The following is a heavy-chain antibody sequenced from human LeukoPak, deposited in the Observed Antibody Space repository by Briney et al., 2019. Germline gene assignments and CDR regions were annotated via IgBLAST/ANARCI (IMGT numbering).Heavy chain of an antibody. D-gene: IGHD5-18*01. CDR1: GGSISSSSYY. J-gene: IGHJ4*02. CDR2: INYSGST. CDR3: ASGYSYDLFDY. V-gene: IGHV4-39*07. Sequence: KTSETPSLTCTVSGGSISSSSYYWGWIRQPPGKGLEWMGSINYSGSTYHNPSLKSRVTISVDTSKNQFSLKLSSVTAADTAVFYCASGYSYDLFDYWGQGILVTVSS.